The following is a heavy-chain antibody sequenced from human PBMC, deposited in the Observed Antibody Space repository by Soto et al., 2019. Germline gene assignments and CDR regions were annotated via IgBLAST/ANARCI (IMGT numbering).Heavy chain of an antibody. Sequence: SETLSLTCTVSGGPISSYYWSWIRQPPGKGLEWIWYIYYSGSTNYNPSLESRVAISVDTSKNQFSLKLSSVTAADTAVYYCARVQVYCSSTSCFNYYFDYWGQGTLVTVSS. J-gene: IGHJ4*02. CDR2: IYYSGST. CDR3: ARVQVYCSSTSCFNYYFDY. CDR1: GGPISSYY. D-gene: IGHD2-2*01. V-gene: IGHV4-59*01.